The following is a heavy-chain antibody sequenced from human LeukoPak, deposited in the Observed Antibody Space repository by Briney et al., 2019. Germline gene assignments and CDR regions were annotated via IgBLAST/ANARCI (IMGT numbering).Heavy chain of an antibody. D-gene: IGHD3-16*02. CDR3: ARVESITFEGVIGDFDY. Sequence: SETLSLTCTVSGGSISSSGYYWSWIRQHPGKGLEWIGYIYYSGSTYYNPSLKSRVTISVDTSKNQFSLKLSSVTAADTAVYYCARVESITFEGVIGDFDYWGQGTLVTVSS. CDR2: IYYSGST. V-gene: IGHV4-31*03. CDR1: GGSISSSGYY. J-gene: IGHJ4*02.